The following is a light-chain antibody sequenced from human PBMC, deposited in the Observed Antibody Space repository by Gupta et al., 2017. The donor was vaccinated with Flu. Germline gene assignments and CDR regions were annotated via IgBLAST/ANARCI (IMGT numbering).Light chain of an antibody. CDR3: AAWNDSLYGWV. V-gene: IGLV1-44*01. CDR2: SNN. CDR1: SSNIGTNT. J-gene: IGLJ3*02. Sequence: QSVLTQPPSASGTPGQRVTISCSGSSSNIGTNTVNWYQKLPGTAPKLLIYSNNQRPSGVPDRFSGSKSGTSASLAISGLQSEEEADYYCAAWNDSLYGWVFGGGTKVTVL.